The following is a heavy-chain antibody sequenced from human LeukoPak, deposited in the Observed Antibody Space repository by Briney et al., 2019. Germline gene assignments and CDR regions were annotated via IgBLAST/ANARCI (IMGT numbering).Heavy chain of an antibody. D-gene: IGHD3-3*01. CDR2: RYGTGNS. CDR1: GSSVSSYY. Sequence: PSETLSLTCSVSGSSVSSYYWTWIRQPAGKGLEWIGRRYGTGNSNTFYSSSFKSRVTMSVDTSKNQFSLRLTSVTAADTALYYCARVEVNWRFLEWHPNWFDPRGQGTLVTVSS. V-gene: IGHV4-4*07. J-gene: IGHJ5*02. CDR3: ARVEVNWRFLEWHPNWFDP.